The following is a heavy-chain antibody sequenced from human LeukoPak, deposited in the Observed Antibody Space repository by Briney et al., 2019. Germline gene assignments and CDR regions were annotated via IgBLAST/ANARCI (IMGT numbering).Heavy chain of an antibody. J-gene: IGHJ4*02. CDR3: ASRNYYDSGSYGIDY. CDR1: GFTFSNYA. D-gene: IGHD3-22*01. CDR2: LSGNGGST. Sequence: GSLRLSCAASGFTFSNYAMTWVRQAPGEGLEWISSLSGNGGSTYYADSVKGRFTISRDNSKNTLYLQMNSLRAEDTAIYYCASRNYYDSGSYGIDYWGQGTLVTVSS. V-gene: IGHV3-23*01.